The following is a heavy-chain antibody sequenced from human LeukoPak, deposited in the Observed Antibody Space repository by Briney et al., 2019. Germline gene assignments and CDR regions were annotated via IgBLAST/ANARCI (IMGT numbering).Heavy chain of an antibody. J-gene: IGHJ4*02. CDR2: ISWNSGSI. V-gene: IGHV3-9*01. Sequence: GGSLRLSCAASGFTFDDYAMHWVRHAPGKGLEWVSSISWNSGSIGYADSVKGRLTISRDNAKNSLYLQMNSLRAEDTALYYCAKDPSHDYGDYGRSFDYWGQGTLVTVSS. CDR1: GFTFDDYA. D-gene: IGHD4-17*01. CDR3: AKDPSHDYGDYGRSFDY.